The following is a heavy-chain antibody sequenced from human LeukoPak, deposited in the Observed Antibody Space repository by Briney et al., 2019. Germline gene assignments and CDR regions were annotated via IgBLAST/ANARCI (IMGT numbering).Heavy chain of an antibody. D-gene: IGHD5-12*01. CDR2: INWEGGST. V-gene: IGHV3-20*04. CDR1: GFTFHDYG. Sequence: GGSLRLSCAASGFTFHDYGMSWGRQAPGEGLGWGSGINWEGGSTGYADSVKGRFTISRDNAKNSLYLQKNSLRAEDTALYYCARDLGYSAYATVRGYTFDIWGQGTMVTVSS. J-gene: IGHJ3*02. CDR3: ARDLGYSAYATVRGYTFDI.